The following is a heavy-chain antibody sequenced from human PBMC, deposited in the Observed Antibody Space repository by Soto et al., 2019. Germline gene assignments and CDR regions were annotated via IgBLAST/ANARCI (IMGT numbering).Heavy chain of an antibody. D-gene: IGHD3-22*01. CDR1: GYTFSSYA. V-gene: IGHV1-18*01. CDR2: ISPYSDET. J-gene: IGHJ6*02. CDR3: ARGGYYDSSGARNYHYYGMNV. Sequence: QAQLVQSGAEVKKPGASVRVSCKATGYTFSSYAISWVRQAPGQGLEWLGWISPYSDETQYAQKTQGRVFMTIDRSAGTAYLDLRSLTSDDTAVYYCARGGYYDSSGARNYHYYGMNVWGQGTTVTVSS.